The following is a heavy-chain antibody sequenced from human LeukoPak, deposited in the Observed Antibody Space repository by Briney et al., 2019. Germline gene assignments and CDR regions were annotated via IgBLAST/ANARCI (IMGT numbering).Heavy chain of an antibody. CDR1: GYSFTSYW. CDR3: ARPRGYSGYDSSSWYYFDY. CDR2: IDPGDSDT. J-gene: IGHJ4*02. V-gene: IGHV5-51*01. D-gene: IGHD5-12*01. Sequence: GESLKISCKGSGYSFTSYWIGWVRQMPGKGLEWMGIIDPGDSDTRYSPSFQGQVTISADKSISTAYLQWSSLKASDTAMYYCARPRGYSGYDSSSWYYFDYWGQGTLVTVSS.